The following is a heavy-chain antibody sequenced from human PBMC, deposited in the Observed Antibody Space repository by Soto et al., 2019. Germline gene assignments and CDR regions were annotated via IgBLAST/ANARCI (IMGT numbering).Heavy chain of an antibody. J-gene: IGHJ6*02. V-gene: IGHV1-2*04. CDR2: INPNSGGT. CDR1: GYTFTSYY. D-gene: IGHD3-10*01. Sequence: ASVKVSCKASGYTFTSYYMHWVQQAPGQGLEWMGIINPNSGGTNYAQKFQGWVTMTRDTSISTAYMELSRLRSDDTAVYYCARDGKLWFGELLDYYGMDVWGQGTTVTVSS. CDR3: ARDGKLWFGELLDYYGMDV.